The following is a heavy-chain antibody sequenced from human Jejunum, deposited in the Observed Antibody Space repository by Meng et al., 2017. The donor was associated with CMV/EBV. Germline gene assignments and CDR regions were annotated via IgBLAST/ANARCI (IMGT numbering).Heavy chain of an antibody. D-gene: IGHD5-12*01. Sequence: SFGDYAMHWVRQVPGKGLEWVALIRYEGRNKYYGESVEGRFTISRDNSKNTVFLQMSRLRAEDTAVYYCAKDRLARITVSQYYGMDVWGQGTTVTVSS. CDR1: SFGDYA. J-gene: IGHJ6*02. V-gene: IGHV3-30*02. CDR3: AKDRLARITVSQYYGMDV. CDR2: IRYEGRNK.